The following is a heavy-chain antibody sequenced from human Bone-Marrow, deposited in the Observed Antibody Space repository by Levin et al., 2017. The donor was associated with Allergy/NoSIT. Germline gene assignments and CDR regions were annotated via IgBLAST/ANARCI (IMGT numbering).Heavy chain of an antibody. CDR1: GYTFTSYD. V-gene: IGHV1-8*01. D-gene: IGHD4-17*01. CDR3: ARGPPTYGDQGYYYYYGMDV. J-gene: IGHJ6*02. CDR2: MNPNSGNT. Sequence: EASVKVSCKASGYTFTSYDINWVRQATGQGLEWMGWMNPNSGNTGYAQKFQGRVTMTRNTSISTAYMELSSLRSEDTAVYYCARGPPTYGDQGYYYYYGMDVWGQGTTVTVSS.